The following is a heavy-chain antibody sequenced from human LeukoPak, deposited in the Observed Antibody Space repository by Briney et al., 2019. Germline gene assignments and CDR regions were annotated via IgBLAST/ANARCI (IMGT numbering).Heavy chain of an antibody. Sequence: KAGGSLRLSCAASGFTFSSYEMNWVRQAPGKGLEWISSISSSSSYIYYADSVKGRFTISRDNAKNSLYLQMNSLRAEDTAVYYCARVYRDWFVDYFDYWGQGTLVTVSS. CDR3: ARVYRDWFVDYFDY. V-gene: IGHV3-21*01. J-gene: IGHJ4*02. D-gene: IGHD3-9*01. CDR2: ISSSSSYI. CDR1: GFTFSSYE.